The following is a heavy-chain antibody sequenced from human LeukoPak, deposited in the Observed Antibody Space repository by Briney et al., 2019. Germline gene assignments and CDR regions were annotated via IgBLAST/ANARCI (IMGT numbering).Heavy chain of an antibody. J-gene: IGHJ4*02. V-gene: IGHV3-30*18. CDR1: GFTFSDYY. CDR3: AKDFSGEYYYDSSGYYYGLFDY. CDR2: ISYDGRNK. D-gene: IGHD3-22*01. Sequence: GGSLRLSCAASGFTFSDYYMNWVRQAPGKGLEWVAVISYDGRNKYYADNVKGRFTISRDNSKNTLYLQMNSLRAEDTAVYYCAKDFSGEYYYDSSGYYYGLFDYWGQGTLVTVSS.